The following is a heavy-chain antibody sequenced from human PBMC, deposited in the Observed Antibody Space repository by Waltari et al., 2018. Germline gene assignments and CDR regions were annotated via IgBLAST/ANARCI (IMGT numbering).Heavy chain of an antibody. CDR2: ILNSNTL. V-gene: IGHV3-48*03. D-gene: IGHD3-10*01. Sequence: EVQLVESGGGLVQPGGSLRLSCAASGFTFTSYQMPWVRQAPGKGLEWISYILNSNTLYYADSVNGRFTVSRDNAKSSLYLHMNSLRAEDTAVYYCARAPPLTFYYGSGSPYYFDFWGQGTLVTVSS. J-gene: IGHJ4*02. CDR3: ARAPPLTFYYGSGSPYYFDF. CDR1: GFTFTSYQ.